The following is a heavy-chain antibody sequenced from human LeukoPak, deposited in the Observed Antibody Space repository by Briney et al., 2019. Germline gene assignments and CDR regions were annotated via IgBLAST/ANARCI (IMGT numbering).Heavy chain of an antibody. CDR2: ISSSGSTI. J-gene: IGHJ4*02. V-gene: IGHV3-48*03. D-gene: IGHD6-13*01. CDR1: GFTFSSYE. CDR3: AQAAAGMSPTDY. Sequence: GGSLRLSCAASGFTFSSYEMNWVRQAPGKGLEWVSYISSSGSTIYYADSVKGRFTISRDNARNSLYLQMNSLRAEDTAVYFCAQAAAGMSPTDYWGQGTLVTVSS.